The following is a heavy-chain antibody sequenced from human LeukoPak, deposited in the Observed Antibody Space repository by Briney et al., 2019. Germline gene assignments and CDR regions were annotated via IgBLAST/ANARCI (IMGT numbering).Heavy chain of an antibody. D-gene: IGHD6-6*01. CDR3: ARGKYTSFDN. CDR1: GYSIFTNNVA. Sequence: SQTLSLTCAISGYSIFTNNVAWNWIRQSPSRDLVWLGRTYYRCTWSFDYAVSVNSRITINADTSKNQFSLQLSSVAPEVTAVYSCARGKYTSFDNWGQGTLVTVSS. V-gene: IGHV6-1*01. CDR2: TYYRCTWSF. J-gene: IGHJ4*02.